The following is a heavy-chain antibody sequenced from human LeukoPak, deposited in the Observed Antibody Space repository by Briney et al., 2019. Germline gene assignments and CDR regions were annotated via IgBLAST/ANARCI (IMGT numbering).Heavy chain of an antibody. CDR1: GFTFSSYS. J-gene: IGHJ4*02. D-gene: IGHD5-12*01. CDR2: ISSSSYI. Sequence: GGSLRLSCAASGFTFSSYSMNWVRQAPGKGLEWVSSISSSSYIFYADSVKGRFTISRDNAKNSLYLQMNSLRAEDTAVYYCARGGSGYEWTQFDYWGQGILVTVSS. CDR3: ARGGSGYEWTQFDY. V-gene: IGHV3-21*01.